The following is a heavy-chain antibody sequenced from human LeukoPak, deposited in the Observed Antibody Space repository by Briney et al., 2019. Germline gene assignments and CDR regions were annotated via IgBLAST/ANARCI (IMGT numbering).Heavy chain of an antibody. CDR2: LSGSGGST. CDR3: AKEEYSSSRLKGVDY. D-gene: IGHD6-6*01. CDR1: GFTFSSYA. J-gene: IGHJ4*02. V-gene: IGHV3-23*01. Sequence: GGSLRLSCAASGFTFSSYARSWVRQAPGKGLEWVSALSGSGGSTYYADSVKGRFTVSRDNSKNTLYLQMNSLRAEDTAVYYCAKEEYSSSRLKGVDYWGQGTLVTVSS.